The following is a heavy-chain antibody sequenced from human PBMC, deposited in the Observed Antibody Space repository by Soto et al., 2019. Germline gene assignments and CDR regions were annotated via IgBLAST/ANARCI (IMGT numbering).Heavy chain of an antibody. J-gene: IGHJ4*02. CDR2: ISAYNGNT. V-gene: IGHV1-18*04. CDR1: GYTFSYYG. CDR3: ARVEGIVVVPAAMDY. D-gene: IGHD2-2*01. Sequence: ASVKVSCKASGYTFSYYGVSWVRQAPGQGLEWMGWISAYNGNTKYAQKLQGRVTMTTDTSTSAAYMELRSLRSDDTAVYYCARVEGIVVVPAAMDYWGQGTPVT.